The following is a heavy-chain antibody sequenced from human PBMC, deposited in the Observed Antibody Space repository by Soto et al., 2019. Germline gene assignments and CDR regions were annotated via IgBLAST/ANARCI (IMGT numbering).Heavy chain of an antibody. CDR1: GFTFSSYG. CDR2: ISYDGSNK. CDR3: AKIPAYSPFDY. J-gene: IGHJ4*02. D-gene: IGHD6-13*01. Sequence: QVQLVESGGGVVQPGRSLRLSCAASGFTFSSYGMHWVRQAPGKGLEWVAVISYDGSNKYYADSVKGRFTISRDNSKNTLYLQMNSLRAEDTAVYYCAKIPAYSPFDYCGQGTLVTVSS. V-gene: IGHV3-30*18.